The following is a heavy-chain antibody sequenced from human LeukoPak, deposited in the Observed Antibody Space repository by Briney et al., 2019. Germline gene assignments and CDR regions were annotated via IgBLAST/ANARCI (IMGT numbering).Heavy chain of an antibody. V-gene: IGHV3-43*01. CDR2: ISWDGGST. CDR1: GFTFDDYT. Sequence: GGSLRLSCAASGFTFDDYTMHWVRQAPGKGLEWVSLISWDGGSTYYADSVKGRFTISRDNSKNSLYLQMNSLRTEDTALYYCAKDMRYYYGMDAWGQGTTVTVSS. CDR3: AKDMRYYYGMDA. J-gene: IGHJ6*02.